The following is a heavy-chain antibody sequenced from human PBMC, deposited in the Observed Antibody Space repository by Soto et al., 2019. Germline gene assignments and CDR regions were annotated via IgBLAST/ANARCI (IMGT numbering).Heavy chain of an antibody. J-gene: IGHJ4*02. CDR2: MNPDDGSA. V-gene: IGHV1-46*01. Sequence: QVQVVQSGAEVKKPGASVKVSCEASGNTFTKYYIHWVRQAPGQGLEWMGAMNPDDGSASYAQKFRGRVTMIRVTSTRTVYMELSSLKNEDTAVYYCASSSSGYPEYWGQGTLVTVSS. D-gene: IGHD3-22*01. CDR1: GNTFTKYY. CDR3: ASSSSGYPEY.